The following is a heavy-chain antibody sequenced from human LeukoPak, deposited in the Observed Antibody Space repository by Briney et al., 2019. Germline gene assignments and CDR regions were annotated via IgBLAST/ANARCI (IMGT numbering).Heavy chain of an antibody. CDR1: GYTFTGYY. CDR2: INPNSGGT. CDR3: ARAPDYGDAALDY. J-gene: IGHJ4*02. V-gene: IGHV1-2*02. D-gene: IGHD4-17*01. Sequence: GASVKVSCKASGYTFTGYYMHWVRQAPGQGLEWMGWINPNSGGTNYAQKFQGRVTMTRDTSISTAYMELSRLRSDDTAVYYCARAPDYGDAALDYWGQGTLVTVSS.